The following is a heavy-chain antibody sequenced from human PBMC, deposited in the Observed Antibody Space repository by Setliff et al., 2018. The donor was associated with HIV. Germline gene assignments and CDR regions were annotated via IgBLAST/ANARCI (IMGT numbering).Heavy chain of an antibody. V-gene: IGHV4-34*01. J-gene: IGHJ6*02. CDR2: INHSGST. CDR1: GGSFSGYY. CDR3: ASVRGVITTYGMDV. Sequence: SETLSLTCAVYGGSFSGYYWSWIRQPPGKGLEWIGEINHSGSTNYNPSLKSRVTISVDTSKNQFSLKLSSVTAADTAVYYCASVRGVITTYGMDVWGQGTTVTVSS. D-gene: IGHD3-10*02.